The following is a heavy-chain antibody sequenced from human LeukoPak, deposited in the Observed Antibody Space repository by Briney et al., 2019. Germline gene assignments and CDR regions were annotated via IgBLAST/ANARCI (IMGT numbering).Heavy chain of an antibody. D-gene: IGHD6-19*01. CDR3: AREAQRHIIAVAGTRDY. CDR1: GGSISSSSYY. CDR2: IYYSEST. J-gene: IGHJ4*02. Sequence: SETLSLTCTVSGGSISSSSYYWGWIRQPPGKGLEWIGSIYYSESTYYNPSLKSRVTISVDTSKNQFSLKLSSVTAADTAVYYCAREAQRHIIAVAGTRDYWGQGTLVTVSS. V-gene: IGHV4-39*07.